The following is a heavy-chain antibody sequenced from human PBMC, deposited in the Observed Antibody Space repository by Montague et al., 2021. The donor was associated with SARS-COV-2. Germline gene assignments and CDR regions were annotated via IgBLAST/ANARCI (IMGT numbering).Heavy chain of an antibody. CDR3: AREGEWELQGPRHSSFYFAMDV. V-gene: IGHV6-1*01. D-gene: IGHD1-26*01. J-gene: IGHJ6*02. Sequence: CAISGDSVASNSAAWIWSRQSPSRGLEWLARTYYRSKWYNEYAVSVKSRINIIPDTSKNHLSLQVNSVTPEDTAVYYCAREGEWELQGPRHSSFYFAMDVWGQGTSVTVSS. CDR2: TYYRSKWYN. CDR1: GDSVASNSAA.